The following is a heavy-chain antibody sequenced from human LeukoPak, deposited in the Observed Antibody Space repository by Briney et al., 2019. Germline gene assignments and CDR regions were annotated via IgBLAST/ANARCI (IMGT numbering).Heavy chain of an antibody. V-gene: IGHV3-30-3*01. J-gene: IGHJ6*03. Sequence: GGSLRLSCAASGFTFSSYAMHWVRQAPGKGLEWVAVISYDGSNKYYADSVKGRFTISRDNSKNTLYLQMNSLRAEDTAVYYCARGGHGGYYYYYMDVWGKGTAVTVSS. CDR1: GFTFSSYA. CDR3: ARGGHGGYYYYYMDV. D-gene: IGHD3-10*01. CDR2: ISYDGSNK.